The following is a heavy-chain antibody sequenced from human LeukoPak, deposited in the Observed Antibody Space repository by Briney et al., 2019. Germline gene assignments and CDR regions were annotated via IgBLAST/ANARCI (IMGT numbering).Heavy chain of an antibody. D-gene: IGHD3-22*01. J-gene: IGHJ5*02. CDR1: GFTFSTYT. Sequence: PGGSLTVSCAASGFTFSTYTMSWVRQAPGKGLDWVASITSSSSFTYYADSVKGRFTISRDNAKNSLYLQMNSLTVEDTAVYYCARSVGSYYEDLWGQGTLVTVSS. CDR2: ITSSSSFT. V-gene: IGHV3-21*01. CDR3: ARSVGSYYEDL.